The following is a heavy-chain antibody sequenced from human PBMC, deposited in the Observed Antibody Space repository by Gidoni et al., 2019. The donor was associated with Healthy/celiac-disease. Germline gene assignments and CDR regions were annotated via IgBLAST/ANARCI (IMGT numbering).Heavy chain of an antibody. J-gene: IGHJ4*02. CDR3: ARGDLGFWSGYSFDY. CDR2: IWYDGSNK. Sequence: QVQLVESGGGVVQPGRSLRLSCAASGFPFSSYGMHWVRQAPGKGLEWVAVIWYDGSNKYYADSVKGRFTISRDNSKNTLYLQMNSLSAEDTAVYYCARGDLGFWSGYSFDYWGQGTLVTVSS. D-gene: IGHD3-3*01. CDR1: GFPFSSYG. V-gene: IGHV3-33*01.